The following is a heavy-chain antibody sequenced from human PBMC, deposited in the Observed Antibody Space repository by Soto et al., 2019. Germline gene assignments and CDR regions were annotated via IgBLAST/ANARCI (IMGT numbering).Heavy chain of an antibody. V-gene: IGHV1-69*02. CDR2: IIPILGIA. CDR3: ASNMVRGVVDY. J-gene: IGHJ4*02. D-gene: IGHD3-10*01. CDR1: GGTFSSYT. Sequence: QVQLVQSGAEVKKPGSSVKVSCKASGGTFSSYTISWVRQAPGQGLGWMGRIIPILGIANYAQKFQGRVTISADKATSTGYIELSSLRSEDTAVYYCASNMVRGVVDYWGQGTLVTVSS.